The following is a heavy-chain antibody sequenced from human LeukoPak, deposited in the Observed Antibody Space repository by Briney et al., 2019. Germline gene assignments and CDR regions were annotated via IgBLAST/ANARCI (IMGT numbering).Heavy chain of an antibody. D-gene: IGHD2-15*01. Sequence: SGTLSLTCTVSGGSISSYYWGWIRQPAGKGLEWIGRIYTSGSTNYNPSLKSRVTMSVDTSKNQFSLKLSSVTAADTAVYYCARTSYYCSGGSCYHYYFDYWGQGTLVTVSS. CDR3: ARTSYYCSGGSCYHYYFDY. J-gene: IGHJ4*02. V-gene: IGHV4-4*07. CDR1: GGSISSYY. CDR2: IYTSGST.